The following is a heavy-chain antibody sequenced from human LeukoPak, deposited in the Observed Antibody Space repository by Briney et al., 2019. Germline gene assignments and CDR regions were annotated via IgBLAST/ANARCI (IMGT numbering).Heavy chain of an antibody. CDR2: ISGSAGST. V-gene: IGHV3-23*01. CDR1: GFTFSNYA. J-gene: IGHJ5*02. Sequence: PGGSLRLSCVASGFTFSNYALTWIRQAPGKGLEWVSAISGSAGSTHYADSVKGRFTISRDNSKNTLYLQMNRLRAEDTAVYYCAKCSTSAYTTGWCNWIDPWGQGTLVTVSS. D-gene: IGHD6-19*01. CDR3: AKCSTSAYTTGWCNWIDP.